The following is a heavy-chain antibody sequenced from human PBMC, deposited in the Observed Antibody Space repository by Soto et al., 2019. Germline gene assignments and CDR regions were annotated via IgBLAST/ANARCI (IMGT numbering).Heavy chain of an antibody. D-gene: IGHD3-9*01. J-gene: IGHJ3*02. CDR1: GFTFSSYG. CDR3: ARDPRLRYFDWLLSDDAFDI. V-gene: IGHV3-33*01. Sequence: GGSLRLSCAASGFTFSSYGMHWVRQAPGKGLEWVAVIWYDGSNKYYADSVKGRFTISRDNSKNTLYLQMNSLRAEDTAVYYCARDPRLRYFDWLLSDDAFDIWGQGTMVTVSS. CDR2: IWYDGSNK.